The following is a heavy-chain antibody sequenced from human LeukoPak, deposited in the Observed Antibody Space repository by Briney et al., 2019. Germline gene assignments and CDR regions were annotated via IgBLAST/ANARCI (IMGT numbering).Heavy chain of an antibody. V-gene: IGHV1-46*01. CDR2: TNPSGGGP. J-gene: IGHJ4*02. CDR1: GYTFTSNY. D-gene: IGHD2-15*01. Sequence: ASVKVSCKASGYTFTSNYVHWVRQAPGQGLEWMGITNPSGGGPTYAQKFQGRVTMARDTSTSTVYMELSSLRSDDTAVFYCAREDRTYRIFDYWGQGTLVTVSS. CDR3: AREDRTYRIFDY.